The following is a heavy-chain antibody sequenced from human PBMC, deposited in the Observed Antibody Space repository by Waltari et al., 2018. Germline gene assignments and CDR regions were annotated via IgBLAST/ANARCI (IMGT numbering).Heavy chain of an antibody. Sequence: QVQLQESGPGLVKPSETLSLTCTVSGGSISSYYWSWIRQPPGKGLEWIGYICYSGNTNYNPSLKSRVTISVDTSKNQFSLKLSSVTAADTAVYYCARGGSYYYYYGMDVWGQGTTVTVSS. CDR2: ICYSGNT. J-gene: IGHJ6*02. D-gene: IGHD3-16*01. V-gene: IGHV4-59*01. CDR1: GGSISSYY. CDR3: ARGGSYYYYYGMDV.